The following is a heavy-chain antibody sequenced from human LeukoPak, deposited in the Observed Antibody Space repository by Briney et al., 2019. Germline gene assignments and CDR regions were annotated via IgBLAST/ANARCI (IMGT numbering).Heavy chain of an antibody. V-gene: IGHV4-34*01. CDR1: GGSFSGYY. Sequence: SETLSLTCAVYGGSFSGYYWSWIRQPPGKGLDWIGEINHSGSTNYNPSLKSRVTISVDTSKNQFSLKLSSVTAADTAVYYCARGPSVEMATINWFDPWGQGTLVTVSS. CDR3: ARGPSVEMATINWFDP. CDR2: INHSGST. J-gene: IGHJ5*02. D-gene: IGHD5-24*01.